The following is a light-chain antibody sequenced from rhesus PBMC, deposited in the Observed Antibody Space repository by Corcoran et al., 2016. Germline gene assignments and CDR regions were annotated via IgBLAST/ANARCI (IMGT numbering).Light chain of an antibody. Sequence: EIVMTQSPATLSLSPGERATLSCRASQSVSSSLAWYQQKPGQAPRLLIYGASSRATGIPDRFSGSGSGTDFTLTLSSLEPDDVAVYYCLQNNHWPWTFGQGTKVEIK. CDR3: LQNNHWPWT. CDR2: GAS. CDR1: QSVSSS. J-gene: IGKJ1*01. V-gene: IGKV3-24*01.